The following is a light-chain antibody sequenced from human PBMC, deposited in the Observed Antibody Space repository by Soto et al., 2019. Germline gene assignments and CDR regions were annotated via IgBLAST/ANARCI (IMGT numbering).Light chain of an antibody. CDR3: CSYAGSNPGI. CDR1: SSDVGIFNY. Sequence: QSALTQPPSASGSPGQSVTISCTGTSSDVGIFNYVSWYQQHPDQAPKLLIFEVNKRPSGVPDRFSASKSGNTASRTVSGLQAEDEADYYCCSYAGSNPGIFGGGTKLTVL. J-gene: IGLJ2*01. CDR2: EVN. V-gene: IGLV2-8*01.